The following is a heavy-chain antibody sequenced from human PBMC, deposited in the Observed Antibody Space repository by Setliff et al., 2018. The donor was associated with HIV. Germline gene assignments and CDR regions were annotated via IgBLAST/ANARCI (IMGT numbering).Heavy chain of an antibody. D-gene: IGHD6-19*01. CDR3: ARGDWYDFFDY. V-gene: IGHV4-4*07. J-gene: IGHJ4*02. CDR2: FYTSGST. CDR1: GGSISNYY. Sequence: PSETLSLTCTVSGGSISNYYWSWIRQPPGRGLEWIGRFYTSGSTNYGPSLKSRVTMSVDTSKNRFSLKLSSVTAADTAVYYCARGDWYDFFDYWGQGTLVTVS.